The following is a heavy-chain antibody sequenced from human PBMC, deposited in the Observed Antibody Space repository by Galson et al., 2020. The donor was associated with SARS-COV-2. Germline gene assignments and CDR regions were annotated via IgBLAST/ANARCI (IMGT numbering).Heavy chain of an antibody. V-gene: IGHV3-30-3*01. Sequence: GESLKISCAASGFTFSSYAMHWVRQAPGKGLEWVAVISYDGSNKYYADSVKGRFTISRDNSKNTLYLQMNSLRAEDTAVYYCARAYGGSYWGYFDYWGQGTLVTVSS. CDR1: GFTFSSYA. D-gene: IGHD1-26*01. J-gene: IGHJ4*02. CDR3: ARAYGGSYWGYFDY. CDR2: ISYDGSNK.